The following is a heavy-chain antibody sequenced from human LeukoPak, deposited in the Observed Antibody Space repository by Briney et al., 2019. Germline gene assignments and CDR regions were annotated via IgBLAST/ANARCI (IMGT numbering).Heavy chain of an antibody. CDR3: AKDYDFWSGYYPTGAPYYFDY. D-gene: IGHD3-3*01. CDR2: ISGSGGST. J-gene: IGHJ4*02. CDR1: GFTFDDYA. V-gene: IGHV3-23*01. Sequence: GRSLRLSCAASGFTFDDYAMHWVRQAPGKGLEWVSAISGSGGSTYYADSVKGRFTISRDNSKNTLYLQMNSLRAEDTAVYYCAKDYDFWSGYYPTGAPYYFDYWGQGTLVTVSS.